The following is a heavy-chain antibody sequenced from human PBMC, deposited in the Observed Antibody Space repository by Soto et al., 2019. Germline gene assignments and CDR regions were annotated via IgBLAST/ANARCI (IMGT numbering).Heavy chain of an antibody. CDR3: TTWGDI. CDR1: GFSFSGAW. Sequence: EERLVESGGGSVRPGESLRLPCAASGFSFSGAWMSGIRQAPGKGPEWVGRLKSKASGGTADYAAPVNGRFTISRDDSKNTLYLQMNSLKTEDTAVYFCTTWGDIWSQGTMVTVSS. V-gene: IGHV3-15*07. CDR2: LKSKASGGTA. D-gene: IGHD7-27*01. J-gene: IGHJ3*02.